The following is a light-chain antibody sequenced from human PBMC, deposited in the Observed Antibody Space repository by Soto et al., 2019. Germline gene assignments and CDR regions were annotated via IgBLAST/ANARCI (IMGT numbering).Light chain of an antibody. CDR1: QSVSSN. V-gene: IGKV3-15*01. CDR3: QQYNNWLIT. CDR2: GAS. Sequence: EIVMTQSPATLSVSPGERATLSCRASQSVSSNLAWYQQKPVQAPRLLIYGASTRATGIPARFSGSGSGTEFTLTISSLQSEDFAVYYCQQYNNWLITFGQGTRLESK. J-gene: IGKJ5*01.